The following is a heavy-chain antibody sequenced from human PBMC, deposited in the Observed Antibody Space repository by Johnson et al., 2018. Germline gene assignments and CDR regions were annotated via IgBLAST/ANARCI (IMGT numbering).Heavy chain of an antibody. D-gene: IGHD1-20*01. CDR3: AGVRDNWNDEPAASLNDAFYI. CDR2: IYYSGST. CDR1: GGSISRYY. V-gene: IGHV4-59*01. Sequence: QVQLQESGPGLVKPSETLSLTCSVSGGSISRYYWSWIRQPPGKGLEWIGYIYYSGSTNYNPSLKSRVTISVETSKNQFSLKLSSVTAADTAVYDWAGVRDNWNDEPAASLNDAFYIWGQGTMVTFSS. J-gene: IGHJ3*02.